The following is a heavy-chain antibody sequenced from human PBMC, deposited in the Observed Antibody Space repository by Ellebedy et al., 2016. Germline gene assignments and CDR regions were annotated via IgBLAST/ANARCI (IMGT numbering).Heavy chain of an antibody. CDR2: IYPGGRR. Sequence: SETLSLXXTVSGGFISSGDYYWSWIRQPPGKGLEWIGYIYPGGRRKSNPSLQSRVAISIDTSKNQFSLKLTSLTAADTAVYYCARETNWYYFDFWGQGSLVTVSS. CDR3: ARETNWYYFDF. D-gene: IGHD7-27*01. V-gene: IGHV4-30-2*01. J-gene: IGHJ4*02. CDR1: GGFISSGDYY.